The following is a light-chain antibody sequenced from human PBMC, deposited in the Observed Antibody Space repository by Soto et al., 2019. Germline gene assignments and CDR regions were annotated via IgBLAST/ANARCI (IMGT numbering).Light chain of an antibody. CDR1: SSDVGGYNH. J-gene: IGLJ1*01. CDR3: CSNAVGSTYV. Sequence: QSALTQPASVSGSPGQSITISCTGTSSDVGGYNHVSWYQQYPGKAPKLMIYGVTNRPSGVSNRFSGSKSGSTASLTISGLQAEDEADYYCCSNAVGSTYVFGTGTKLTVL. CDR2: GVT. V-gene: IGLV2-23*02.